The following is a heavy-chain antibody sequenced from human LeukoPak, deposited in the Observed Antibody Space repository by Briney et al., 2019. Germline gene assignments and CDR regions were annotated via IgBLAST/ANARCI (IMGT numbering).Heavy chain of an antibody. Sequence: GGSRRLSCAASGFTVSSNYMSWVRQAPGKGLEWVSVIYSGDSTYYADSVKGRFTISRDNSKNTLYLQMHSLRAEDTAVYYCARGQGDYVWGSYRLEFDYWGQGTLVTVSS. V-gene: IGHV3-53*01. CDR3: ARGQGDYVWGSYRLEFDY. CDR1: GFTVSSNY. J-gene: IGHJ4*02. CDR2: IYSGDST. D-gene: IGHD3-16*02.